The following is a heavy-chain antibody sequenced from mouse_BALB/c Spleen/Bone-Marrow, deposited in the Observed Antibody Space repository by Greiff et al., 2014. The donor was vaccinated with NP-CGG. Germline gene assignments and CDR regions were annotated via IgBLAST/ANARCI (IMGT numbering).Heavy chain of an antibody. CDR3: ARLDLFAY. CDR1: GFNIKATY. Sequence: EVQLVESGAELVKPGASVKLSCTASGFNIKATYMHWVKQRPEQGLEWIGRIDPANRNTKYDSKFQGKANITADTSSNTAYLQLSRLTSEDPAVYYWARLDLFAYWGQGTLVPVSA. CDR2: IDPANRNT. J-gene: IGHJ3*01. V-gene: IGHV14-3*02.